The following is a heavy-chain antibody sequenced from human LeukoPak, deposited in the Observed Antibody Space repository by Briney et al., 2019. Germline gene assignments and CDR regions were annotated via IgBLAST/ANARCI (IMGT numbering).Heavy chain of an antibody. D-gene: IGHD3-16*01. V-gene: IGHV4-59*01. Sequence: ASETLSLTCTVSGGSISSYYWSWIRQPPGKGLEWIGYIYYSGSTNYNPSLKIRVTISVDTSKNQCSLKLSSVTAADTAVYYCARGLNRYYFDYWGQGTLVTVSS. CDR2: IYYSGST. CDR1: GGSISSYY. CDR3: ARGLNRYYFDY. J-gene: IGHJ4*02.